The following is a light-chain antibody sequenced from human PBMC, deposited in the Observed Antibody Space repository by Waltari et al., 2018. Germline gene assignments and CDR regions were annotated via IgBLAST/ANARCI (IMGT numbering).Light chain of an antibody. Sequence: QSALTQPASVSGSPGQSITISCTGTSSAIGDYNYVSWYQQYPGMAPQLIFSDVSLRASGVADRFSGSQYGNTASLTISALQADDEADYYCSSFTTSSTLVVFGGGTKLTVL. CDR2: DVS. J-gene: IGLJ2*01. CDR1: SSAIGDYNY. V-gene: IGLV2-14*03. CDR3: SSFTTSSTLVV.